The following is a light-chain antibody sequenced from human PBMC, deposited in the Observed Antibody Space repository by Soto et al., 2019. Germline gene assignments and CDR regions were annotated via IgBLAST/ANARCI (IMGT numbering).Light chain of an antibody. V-gene: IGLV2-11*01. Sequence: QSALTQPRSVSGSPGQSVTISCTGTSSDVGGYNYVSWYQQHPGKAPKLMIYDVSKRPSGIPDRFSGSKSGNTASLTISGLQAEYEADHYCCSYAGSYTYVFGTGTKVTVL. J-gene: IGLJ1*01. CDR3: CSYAGSYTYV. CDR1: SSDVGGYNY. CDR2: DVS.